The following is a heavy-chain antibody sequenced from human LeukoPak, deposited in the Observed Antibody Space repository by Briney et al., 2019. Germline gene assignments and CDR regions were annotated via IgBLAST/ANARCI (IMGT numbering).Heavy chain of an antibody. J-gene: IGHJ3*02. Sequence: SETLSLTCTVSGGSISSSNYYWDWIRQPPGKGLEWIGSIYYSGTTYYKPSLKSRVTISVNTSKNQFSPKLNSVTAADTAVYYCARHGWVAAPVTHAFDIWGQGTTVTVSS. V-gene: IGHV4-39*01. D-gene: IGHD6-13*01. CDR2: IYYSGTT. CDR3: ARHGWVAAPVTHAFDI. CDR1: GGSISSSNYY.